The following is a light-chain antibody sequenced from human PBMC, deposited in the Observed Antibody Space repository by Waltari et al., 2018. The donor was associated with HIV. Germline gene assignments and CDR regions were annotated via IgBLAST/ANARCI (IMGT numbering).Light chain of an antibody. CDR2: WAS. Sequence: IFMPHPPHSLAGPLAERAPSTCKSSPTILDRSSNKNYLAWYQHKPGQPPKLLMYWASTRGSGVPDRFSGSGSGTDFTLTISSLQAEDVAVYYCQQYYYPPHTFGQGTKVEVK. CDR1: PTILDRSSNKNY. CDR3: QQYYYPPHT. J-gene: IGKJ1*01. V-gene: IGKV4-1*01.